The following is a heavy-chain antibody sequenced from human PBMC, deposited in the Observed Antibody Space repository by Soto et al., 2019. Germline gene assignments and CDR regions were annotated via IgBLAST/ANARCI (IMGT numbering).Heavy chain of an antibody. CDR2: FCYSGST. J-gene: IGHJ6*02. D-gene: IGHD2-21*01. V-gene: IGHV4-39*01. CDR1: GASIRSSSYC. Sequence: KPSDTLSLTCTVSGASIRSSSYCWGWVRQPPGKGLQWIGSFCYSGSTYYNPSLERRLTISVDTSKNQFSLNLDSVTAADTAVYYCVSTERRTRGNSLFGSMDVWGQGTTVTVSS. CDR3: VSTERRTRGNSLFGSMDV.